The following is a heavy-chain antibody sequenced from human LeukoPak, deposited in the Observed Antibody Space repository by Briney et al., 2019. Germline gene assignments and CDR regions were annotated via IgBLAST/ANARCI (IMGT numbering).Heavy chain of an antibody. V-gene: IGHV3-33*01. D-gene: IGHD6-19*01. J-gene: IGHJ4*02. CDR1: GFTSSSYG. CDR2: IWYDGSKK. Sequence: PGGSLRLSCAASGFTSSSYGMHWVRQAPGKGLEWVAVIWYDGSKKYYADSVKGRFTISRDNSKNTLYLQMNSLRAEDTAVYYCARDRSSGWYFDYWGQGTLVTVSS. CDR3: ARDRSSGWYFDY.